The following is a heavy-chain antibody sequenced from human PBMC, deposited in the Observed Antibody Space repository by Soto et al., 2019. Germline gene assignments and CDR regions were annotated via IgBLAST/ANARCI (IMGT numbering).Heavy chain of an antibody. J-gene: IGHJ6*02. CDR1: GFTFSSYG. CDR3: EKDLRWKQQDYYYGMDV. D-gene: IGHD3-3*01. Sequence: QVHLVESGGGVVQPGRSLRLSCAASGFTFSSYGIHWVRQAPGKGLEWVAIISYDGSNKNYADSVKGRFTISRDNSENTRYLQMNSVIAEDMAGYYCEKDLRWKQQDYYYGMDVWGQGTTVTVS. V-gene: IGHV3-30*18. CDR2: ISYDGSNK.